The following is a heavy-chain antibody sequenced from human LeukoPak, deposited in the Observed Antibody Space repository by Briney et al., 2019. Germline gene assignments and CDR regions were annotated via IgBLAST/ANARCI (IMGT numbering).Heavy chain of an antibody. D-gene: IGHD4-17*01. CDR2: IKEDGSKK. CDR3: ALGGWDYAPQSSSDFDY. J-gene: IGHJ4*02. CDR1: GFTFSSYW. Sequence: GGSLRLSCAASGFTFSSYWMSWVRQAPGKGLGWGVNIKEDGSKKSYVDSLKGRFTISRDNAKNSLYLQMDSLRAEDTAVYYCALGGWDYAPQSSSDFDYWGQGTLVTVSS. V-gene: IGHV3-7*01.